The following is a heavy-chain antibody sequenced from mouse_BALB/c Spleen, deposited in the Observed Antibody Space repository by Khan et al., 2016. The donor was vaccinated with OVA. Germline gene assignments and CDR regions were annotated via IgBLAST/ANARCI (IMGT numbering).Heavy chain of an antibody. V-gene: IGHV9-1*02. J-gene: IGHJ1*01. D-gene: IGHD1-1*01. CDR3: ARSRIYYWYFDV. CDR2: INTYTGEP. CDR1: GYTFTNYG. Sequence: QIQLVQSGPELKKPGETVKISCKASGYTFTNYGMNWVKQAPGKGLKWMGWINTYTGEPTYADDFKGRVAFSLETSASTAYLQINNLKNEDMATYVCARSRIYYWYFDVWGAGTTVTVSS.